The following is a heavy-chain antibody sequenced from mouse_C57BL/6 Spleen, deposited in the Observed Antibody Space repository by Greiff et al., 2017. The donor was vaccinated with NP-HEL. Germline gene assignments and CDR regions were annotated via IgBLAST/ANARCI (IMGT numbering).Heavy chain of an antibody. Sequence: EVQLQQSGPELVKPGASVKIPCKASGYTFTDYNMDWVKQSHGKSLEWIGDINPNNGGTIYNQKFKGKATLTVDKSSSPAYMELRSLTSEDTAVYDWARWGYYDAWVAYWGQGTRVTVSA. CDR2: INPNNGGT. V-gene: IGHV1-18*01. D-gene: IGHD2-4*01. CDR1: GYTFTDYN. J-gene: IGHJ3*01. CDR3: ARWGYYDAWVAY.